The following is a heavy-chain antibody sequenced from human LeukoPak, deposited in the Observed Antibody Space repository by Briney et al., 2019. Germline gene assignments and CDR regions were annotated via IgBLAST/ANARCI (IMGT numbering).Heavy chain of an antibody. CDR1: PGSLSSYY. J-gene: IGHJ3*02. D-gene: IGHD2-2*02. V-gene: IGHV4-59*01. CDR2: IYYSGST. Sequence: PSETLSLTCIVYPGSLSSYYWSWIRQPPGKGLEWIGYIYYSGSTNYNPSLKSRVTISVDTSKNQFSLKLSSVTAADTAVYYCARPGTGYCSSAACYTGAFDIWGQGTMVTV. CDR3: ARPGTGYCSSAACYTGAFDI.